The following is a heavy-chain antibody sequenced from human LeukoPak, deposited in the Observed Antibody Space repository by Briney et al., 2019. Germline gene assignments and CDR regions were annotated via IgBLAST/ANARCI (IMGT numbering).Heavy chain of an antibody. J-gene: IGHJ4*02. CDR1: GYSFTSYW. V-gene: IGHV5-51*01. CDR3: ARWNDILTGYLTD. CDR2: IYPGDSDT. D-gene: IGHD3-9*01. Sequence: GESLKISCKGSGYSFTSYWIGWVRQMPGKGLEWMGIIYPGDSDTRYSPSFQGQVTISVDKSISTAYLQWSSLKASDTAMYYCARWNDILTGYLTDWGQGTLVTVSS.